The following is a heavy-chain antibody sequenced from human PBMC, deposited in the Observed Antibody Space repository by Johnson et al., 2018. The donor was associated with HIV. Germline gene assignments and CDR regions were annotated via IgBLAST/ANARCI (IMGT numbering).Heavy chain of an antibody. Sequence: VQLVESGGGVVQPGRSLRLSCAASGFTFSSYGMHWVRQAPGKGLEWVAVIWYDGSNVYYADSVKGRFIISRDNSKNTLYLQMNSLRVEDTAVYYCAKRLGYDSRGDQLDIWGQGTMVTVSS. D-gene: IGHD3-22*01. CDR2: IWYDGSNV. V-gene: IGHV3-33*06. J-gene: IGHJ3*02. CDR1: GFTFSSYG. CDR3: AKRLGYDSRGDQLDI.